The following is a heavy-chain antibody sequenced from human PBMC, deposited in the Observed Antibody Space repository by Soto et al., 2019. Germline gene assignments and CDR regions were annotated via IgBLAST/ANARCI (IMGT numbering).Heavy chain of an antibody. V-gene: IGHV5-51*04. CDR2: IYPGDSDT. CDR3: PASIPDYGMDG. Sequence: ESLKISCKGCGYTFTDYWIGWVRQMRGKGVEWMGIIYPGDSDTKHNPSSQGQVTISPDKPITTTYLQWSGLKASHTPIHYCPASIPDYGMDGGGQGTTVTV. CDR1: GYTFTDYW. J-gene: IGHJ6*02.